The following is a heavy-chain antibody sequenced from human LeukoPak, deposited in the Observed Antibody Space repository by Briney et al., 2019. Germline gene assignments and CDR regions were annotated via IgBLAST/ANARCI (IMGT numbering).Heavy chain of an antibody. J-gene: IGHJ4*02. Sequence: GGSLRLSCAASGFTVDSNYLSWVRQAPGKGLEWVSTIYTGGNTYYAASVKGRFTISRDFSKNTVFLHMNSLRAEDTAMYYCARGDDSGYYDYFDYWGQGALVTASS. CDR2: IYTGGNT. V-gene: IGHV3-53*01. CDR3: ARGDDSGYYDYFDY. D-gene: IGHD3-22*01. CDR1: GFTVDSNY.